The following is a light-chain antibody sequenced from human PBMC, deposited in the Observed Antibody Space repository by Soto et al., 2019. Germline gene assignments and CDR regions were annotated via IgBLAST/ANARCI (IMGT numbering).Light chain of an antibody. V-gene: IGKV3-20*01. CDR3: QQYGSVPLT. CDR1: QSVSTSY. J-gene: IGKJ4*01. CDR2: GAS. Sequence: EIVLTQSPGTLSLSPGERATLSRRASQSVSTSYLAWYQQKPGQAPRLLIYGASSRATGIPDRFSGSGSGADFTLTISRLEPEDFAVYYCQQYGSVPLTFGGGTKLEIK.